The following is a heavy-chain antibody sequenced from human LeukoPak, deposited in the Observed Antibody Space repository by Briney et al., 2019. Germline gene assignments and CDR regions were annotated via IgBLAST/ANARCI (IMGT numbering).Heavy chain of an antibody. CDR2: IYTSGST. J-gene: IGHJ6*03. D-gene: IGHD3-10*01. Sequence: PSETLSLTCTVSGGSISSYYWSWIRQPAGKGLEWIGRIYTSGSTNYNPSLKSRVTMSVDTSKNQFSLKLSSVTAADTAVYYCARDTLVRGRFHYYYYYYMDVWGKGTTVTISS. CDR1: GGSISSYY. CDR3: ARDTLVRGRFHYYYYYYMDV. V-gene: IGHV4-4*07.